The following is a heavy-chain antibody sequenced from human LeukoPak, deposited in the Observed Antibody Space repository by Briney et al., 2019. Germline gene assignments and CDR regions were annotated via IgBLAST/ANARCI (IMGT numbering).Heavy chain of an antibody. J-gene: IGHJ1*01. CDR2: IKSDGKT. CDR1: GFTFSRYW. CDR3: ARAPSEVGGYPEYFRH. V-gene: IGHV3-74*01. D-gene: IGHD2-15*01. Sequence: GGSLRLSCEASGFTFSRYWMHWVRQAPGKGLVWVSRIKSDGKTNYADSVKDRFTISRDNAKNTVSLQMHSLRAEDTGVYYCARAPSEVGGYPEYFRHWAQGTLVTVSS.